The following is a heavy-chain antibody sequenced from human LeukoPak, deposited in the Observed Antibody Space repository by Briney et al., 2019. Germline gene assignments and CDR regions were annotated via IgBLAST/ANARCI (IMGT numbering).Heavy chain of an antibody. D-gene: IGHD6-13*01. CDR1: GFTFSSYG. CDR3: ARDPRQSWSSSRFDP. Sequence: GGSLRLSCAASGFTFSSYGMSWVRQAPGKGLEWVSAISGSGGSTYYADSVKGRFTISRDNSKNTLYLQMNSLRAEDTAVYYCARDPRQSWSSSRFDPWGQGTLVTVSS. CDR2: ISGSGGST. V-gene: IGHV3-23*01. J-gene: IGHJ5*02.